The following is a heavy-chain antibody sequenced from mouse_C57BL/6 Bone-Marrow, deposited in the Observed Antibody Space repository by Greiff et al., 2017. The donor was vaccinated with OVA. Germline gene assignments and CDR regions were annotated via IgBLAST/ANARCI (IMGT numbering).Heavy chain of an antibody. D-gene: IGHD2-4*01. CDR3: ARDDYDGRNWYFDD. J-gene: IGHJ1*03. CDR1: GFNIKNNY. V-gene: IGHV14-3*01. Sequence: EVQLQQSVAELVRPGASVKLSCTASGFNIKNNYMHWVKQRPEQGLEWIGRIDPANGNTKYDPKFQGKATITADTSSNTAYLQLSSLTSEDTAIYYCARDDYDGRNWYFDDWGTGTTVTVSS. CDR2: IDPANGNT.